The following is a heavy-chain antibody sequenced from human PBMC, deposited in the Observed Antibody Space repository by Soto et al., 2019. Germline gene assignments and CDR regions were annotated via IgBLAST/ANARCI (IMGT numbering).Heavy chain of an antibody. CDR1: GGSLSGYY. CDR2: INHGGGT. Sequence: QVQLQQWGAGLLKPSETLSLTCAVSGGSLSGYYWNWIRQPPGKGLEWIGEINHGGGTDHNPSLKSRVTISLETAKKQFSLKLNSVTAADKAVYYCARGQSSGSYYAEVGFDLWGQGTMVTVSS. CDR3: ARGQSSGSYYAEVGFDL. D-gene: IGHD1-26*01. J-gene: IGHJ3*01. V-gene: IGHV4-34*02.